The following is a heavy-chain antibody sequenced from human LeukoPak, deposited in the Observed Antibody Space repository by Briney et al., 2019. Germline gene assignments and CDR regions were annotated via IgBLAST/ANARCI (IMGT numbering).Heavy chain of an antibody. Sequence: GGSLRLSCEASGFTFSNYGMHWVRQAPGRGLEWVALISYDGSNEYYADSVKGRFTISRDNSKNTLYLQMNSLRAEDTAVYYCAKETYLSLDYWGQGTLVTVSS. V-gene: IGHV3-30*18. CDR2: ISYDGSNE. CDR3: AKETYLSLDY. CDR1: GFTFSNYG. D-gene: IGHD2/OR15-2a*01. J-gene: IGHJ4*02.